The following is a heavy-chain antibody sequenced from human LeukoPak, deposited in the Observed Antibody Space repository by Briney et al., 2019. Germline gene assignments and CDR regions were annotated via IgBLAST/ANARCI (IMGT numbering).Heavy chain of an antibody. CDR2: IYHSGST. CDR1: GYSISSGYY. J-gene: IGHJ4*02. CDR3: TTASDAFDY. V-gene: IGHV4-38-2*02. Sequence: PSETLSLTCTVSGYSISSGYYWGWIRQPPGKGLEWIGSIYHSGSTYYNPSLKSRVTISVDTSKNQFSLKLSSVTAADTAVYYCTTASDAFDYWGQGTLVTVSS.